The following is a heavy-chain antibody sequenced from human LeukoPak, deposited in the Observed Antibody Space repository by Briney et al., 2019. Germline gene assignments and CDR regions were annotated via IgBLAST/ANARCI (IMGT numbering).Heavy chain of an antibody. D-gene: IGHD6-13*01. Sequence: SETLSLTCTVSGGSISSSSYYWGWIRQPPGKGLEWIGSIYYSGSTYYNLSLKSRVTISVDTSKNQFSLKLSSVTAADTAVYYCARLLSSWYYFDYWGQGTLVTVSS. CDR1: GGSISSSSYY. J-gene: IGHJ4*02. V-gene: IGHV4-39*01. CDR3: ARLLSSWYYFDY. CDR2: IYYSGST.